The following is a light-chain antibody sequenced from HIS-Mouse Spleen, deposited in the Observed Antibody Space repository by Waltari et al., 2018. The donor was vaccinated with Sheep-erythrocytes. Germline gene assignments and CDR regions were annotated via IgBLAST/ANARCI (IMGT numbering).Light chain of an antibody. Sequence: QSVLTQPPAASWTPGQRVTSSCPGSSPCTRSNSVYWYQRLPGTAPKLLIYRNNQRPSGVPDRFSGSKSGTSASLAISGLRSEDEADYYCAAWDDSLSGPVFGGGTKLTVL. V-gene: IGLV1-47*01. J-gene: IGLJ3*02. CDR3: AAWDDSLSGPV. CDR2: RNN. CDR1: SPCTRSNS.